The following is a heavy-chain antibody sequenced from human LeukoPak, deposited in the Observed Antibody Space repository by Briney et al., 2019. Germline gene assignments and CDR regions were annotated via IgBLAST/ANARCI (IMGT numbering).Heavy chain of an antibody. V-gene: IGHV1-46*01. CDR1: GYTFTSYY. D-gene: IGHD1-14*01. CDR2: INPSGGST. CDR3: ARCLTGPGLKNPFDY. Sequence: ASVKVSCKASGYTFTSYYMHWVRQAPGQGLEWMGIINPSGGSTSYAQKFQGRVTMTRDTSTSTAYMELSSLRSEDTAVYYCARCLTGPGLKNPFDYWGQGTLVTVSS. J-gene: IGHJ4*02.